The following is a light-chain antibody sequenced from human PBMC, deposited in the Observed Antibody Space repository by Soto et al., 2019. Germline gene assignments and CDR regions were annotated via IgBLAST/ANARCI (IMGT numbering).Light chain of an antibody. J-gene: IGLJ3*02. CDR3: CSYAGSYTFWV. V-gene: IGLV2-11*01. CDR1: SSDVGGYNY. CDR2: DVS. Sequence: QSALTQPRSVSGSPGQSVTISCTGTSSDVGGYNYVSWYQQHPGKAPKLMIYDVSKRPSGVPDRFSGSKSGNTASLTISGLQXEDEADYYCCSYAGSYTFWVFGGGTKVTV.